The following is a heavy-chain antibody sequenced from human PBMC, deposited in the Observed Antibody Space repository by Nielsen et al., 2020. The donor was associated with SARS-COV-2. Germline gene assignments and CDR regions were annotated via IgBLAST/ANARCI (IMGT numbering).Heavy chain of an antibody. D-gene: IGHD7-27*01. CDR2: IYYSGST. V-gene: IGHV4-61*01. CDR1: GGSVSSGSYY. J-gene: IGHJ4*02. Sequence: SETLSLTCTVSGGSVSSGSYYWSWIRQPPGKGLEWIGYIYYSGSTNYNPSLKSRVTISVDTSKNQFSLKLSSVTAADTAVYYCARHLPSIEYLGIVAYDYWGQGTLVTVSS. CDR3: ARHLPSIEYLGIVAYDY.